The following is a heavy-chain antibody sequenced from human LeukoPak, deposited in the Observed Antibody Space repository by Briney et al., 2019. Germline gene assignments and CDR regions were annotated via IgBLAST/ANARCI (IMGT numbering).Heavy chain of an antibody. J-gene: IGHJ4*02. Sequence: GGSLRLSCAASGFTFSSYGMHWVRQAPGKGVEWVAVISYDGSNKYYADSVKGRFTISRDNSKNTLYLQMNSLRAEDTAVYYCAKSAIVVVITTAFDYWGQGTLVTVSS. V-gene: IGHV3-30*18. CDR3: AKSAIVVVITTAFDY. CDR2: ISYDGSNK. D-gene: IGHD3-22*01. CDR1: GFTFSSYG.